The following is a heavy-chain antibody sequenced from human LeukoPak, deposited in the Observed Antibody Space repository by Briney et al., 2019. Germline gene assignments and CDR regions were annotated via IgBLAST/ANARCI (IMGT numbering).Heavy chain of an antibody. Sequence: GGSLRLSCAASGFTFSSYWMHWVRQAPGKGLMWVSRINSDGNNTSYADSVKDRFTISRDNAKNTVYLQMNSLRAEDTAVYYCTRSGLTYGSGSFYTRDYWGQGTLVTVSS. D-gene: IGHD3-10*01. CDR2: INSDGNNT. CDR1: GFTFSSYW. V-gene: IGHV3-74*01. CDR3: TRSGLTYGSGSFYTRDY. J-gene: IGHJ4*02.